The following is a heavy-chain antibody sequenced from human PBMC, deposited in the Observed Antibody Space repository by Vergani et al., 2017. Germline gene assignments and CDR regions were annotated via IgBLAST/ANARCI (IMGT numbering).Heavy chain of an antibody. V-gene: IGHV1-8*01. J-gene: IGHJ6*03. CDR1: GYSFSSYD. D-gene: IGHD4/OR15-4a*01. CDR3: ARITDYPDDYVSSDYFRRTLDV. CDR2: MNPNSGTT. Sequence: QVQLVQSGAEVKKPGASVKVSCRASGYSFSSYDISWVRQATGQGLEWMGWMNPNSGTTGYAQKFQGRVTMTRNTSINTAYMELSRLSYEDAAVYYCARITDYPDDYVSSDYFRRTLDVWLKRTTVTVS.